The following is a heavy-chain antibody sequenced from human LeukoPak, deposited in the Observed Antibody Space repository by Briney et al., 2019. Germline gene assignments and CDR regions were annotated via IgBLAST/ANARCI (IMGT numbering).Heavy chain of an antibody. V-gene: IGHV4-39*01. CDR1: GGSISSSGYY. CDR3: ARHPTSGIAPLGAFDI. D-gene: IGHD1-26*01. CDR2: INHSGST. Sequence: SETLSLTCTVSGGSISSSGYYWSWIRQPPGKGLEWIGEINHSGSTNYNPSLKSRVTISVDTSKNQFSLKLSSVTAADTAVYYCARHPTSGIAPLGAFDIWGQGTMVTVSS. J-gene: IGHJ3*02.